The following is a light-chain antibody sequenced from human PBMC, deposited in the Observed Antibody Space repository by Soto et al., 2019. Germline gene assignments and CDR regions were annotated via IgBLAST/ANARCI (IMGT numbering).Light chain of an antibody. V-gene: IGKV1-5*01. CDR3: QQYHRYST. CDR1: QSVSDW. J-gene: IGKJ1*01. Sequence: IQMTQSPSTLSASVGDRVTITCRASQSVSDWLAWYQQKPGNPPKLLIYDTSRLESAVPSRFSGSASGTEFTLTISSLESDDFATYYCQQYHRYSTFGQGTKVDI. CDR2: DTS.